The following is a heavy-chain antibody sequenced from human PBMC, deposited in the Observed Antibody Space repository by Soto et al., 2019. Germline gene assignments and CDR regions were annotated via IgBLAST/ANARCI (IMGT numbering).Heavy chain of an antibody. V-gene: IGHV4-59*01. CDR2: VHESGST. CDR1: GEAIGKCD. J-gene: IGHJ4*02. D-gene: IGHD1-20*01. Sequence: AEILWVACTVSGEAIGKCDWSWIRQTPGRGLEWIGCVHESGSTDYNPSLKGRVTISLHTSKSQFSLSLRSATAADTATYYCARGTRALITSFFAYWGQG. CDR3: ARGTRALITSFFAY.